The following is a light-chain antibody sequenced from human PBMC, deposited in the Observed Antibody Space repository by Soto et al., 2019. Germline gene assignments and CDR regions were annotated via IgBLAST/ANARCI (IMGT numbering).Light chain of an antibody. CDR3: QQLNSYPWT. CDR2: AAS. V-gene: IGKV1-9*01. CDR1: QGISSY. Sequence: IQLTQSPSFLSASVGDRVTITCRASQGISSYLAWYQQKPGKAPKLLIYAASTLQSGVPSRFSGSGSGTEFTLTISSLQPEDFATYYCQQLNSYPWTFGPGTKVEIK. J-gene: IGKJ1*01.